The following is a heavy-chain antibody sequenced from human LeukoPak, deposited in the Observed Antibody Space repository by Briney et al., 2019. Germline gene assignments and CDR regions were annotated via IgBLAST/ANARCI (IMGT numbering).Heavy chain of an antibody. Sequence: GGSLRLSCAASGFTFSSYAMSWVRQAPGKGLEWVSAISGSGGSTYYADSVKGRFTISRDNSKNTLYLQMNSLRAEDTAVYYCAKSPRITMIVVVSVDYYMDVWGKGTTVTVSS. D-gene: IGHD3-22*01. CDR3: AKSPRITMIVVVSVDYYMDV. CDR1: GFTFSSYA. CDR2: ISGSGGST. J-gene: IGHJ6*03. V-gene: IGHV3-23*01.